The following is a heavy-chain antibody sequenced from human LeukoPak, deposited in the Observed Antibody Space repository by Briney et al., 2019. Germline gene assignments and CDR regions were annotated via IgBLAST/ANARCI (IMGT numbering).Heavy chain of an antibody. CDR2: IYPGDSDT. V-gene: IGHV5-51*01. Sequence: GEPLKISCKGSGSRFTSYWIAWVRQRPGKGLGWMGIIYPGDSDTSYSPSFQGQVTITADKSISTAYLQWSSLKASATAMYYYARLNGAYFDYWGQGTLVTDSS. D-gene: IGHD4-17*01. CDR3: ARLNGAYFDY. J-gene: IGHJ4*02. CDR1: GSRFTSYW.